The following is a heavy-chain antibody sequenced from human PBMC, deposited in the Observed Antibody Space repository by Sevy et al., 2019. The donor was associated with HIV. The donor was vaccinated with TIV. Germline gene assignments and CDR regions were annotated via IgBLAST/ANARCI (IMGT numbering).Heavy chain of an antibody. CDR2: LSYDGSNK. V-gene: IGHV3-30-3*01. J-gene: IGHJ6*02. CDR3: ARETTPRFLESLAGHTTPNYGMDV. CDR1: GFTFSSYA. Sequence: GGSLRLSCAASGFTFSSYAMHWVRLAPGKGLEWVADLSYDGSNKDYADSVKGRFTISRDNSKNTLYLQMNSLRAEDTAVYYCARETTPRFLESLAGHTTPNYGMDVWGQGTTVTVSS. D-gene: IGHD3-3*01.